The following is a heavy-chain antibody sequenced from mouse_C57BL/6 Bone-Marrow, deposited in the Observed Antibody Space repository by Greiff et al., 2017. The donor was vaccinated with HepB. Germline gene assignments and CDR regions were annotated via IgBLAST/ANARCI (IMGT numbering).Heavy chain of an antibody. J-gene: IGHJ4*01. Sequence: QVQLQQSGPGLVAPSQSLSITCTVSGFSLTSYAISWVRQPPGKGLEWLGVIWTGGGTNYNSALKSRLSISKDNSKSQVFLKMNSLQTDDTARYYCARIPLLLPYPYAMDYWGQGTSVTVSS. CDR1: GFSLTSYA. CDR2: IWTGGGT. D-gene: IGHD2-10*01. V-gene: IGHV2-9-1*01. CDR3: ARIPLLLPYPYAMDY.